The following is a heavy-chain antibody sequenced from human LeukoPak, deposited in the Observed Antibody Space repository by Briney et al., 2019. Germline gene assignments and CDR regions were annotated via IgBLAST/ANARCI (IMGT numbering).Heavy chain of an antibody. CDR3: ARGPTSGSYDY. J-gene: IGHJ4*02. CDR2: IYYGGST. CDR1: GGSISSYY. D-gene: IGHD1-26*01. Sequence: SETLSLTCTVSGGSISSYYWNWIRQPPGKGLEWIGYIYYGGSTNYNPSLKSRVTISVDTSKNQVSLKLSSVTAADTAVYYCARGPTSGSYDYWGQGTLVTVSS. V-gene: IGHV4-59*01.